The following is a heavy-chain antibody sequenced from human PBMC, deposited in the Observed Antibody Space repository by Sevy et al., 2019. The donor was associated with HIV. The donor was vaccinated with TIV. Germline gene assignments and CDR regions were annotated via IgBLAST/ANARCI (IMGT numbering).Heavy chain of an antibody. CDR2: ISSSSSTI. J-gene: IGHJ4*02. Sequence: GGSLRLSCAASGFTFSSYSMNWVRQAPGKGLEWVSYISSSSSTIYYAYSVKGRFTISRDNAKNSLYLQMNSLRDEDTAVYYCARLEEDTAIPRPTRSSYFDYWGQGTLVTVSS. CDR1: GFTFSSYS. D-gene: IGHD5-18*01. CDR3: ARLEEDTAIPRPTRSSYFDY. V-gene: IGHV3-48*02.